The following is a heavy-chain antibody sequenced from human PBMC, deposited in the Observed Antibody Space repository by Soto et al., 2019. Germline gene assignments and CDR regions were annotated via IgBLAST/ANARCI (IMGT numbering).Heavy chain of an antibody. J-gene: IGHJ5*02. CDR3: ARDMVPTVVVPAAPQGIWFDP. V-gene: IGHV1-2*04. Sequence: ASVKVSCKASGYTFTGYYMHWVRQAPGQGLEWMGWINPNSGGTNYAQKFQGWVTMTRDTSISTAYMELSRLRSDDTAVYYCARDMVPTVVVPAAPQGIWFDPWGQGTLVTVSS. CDR1: GYTFTGYY. CDR2: INPNSGGT. D-gene: IGHD2-2*01.